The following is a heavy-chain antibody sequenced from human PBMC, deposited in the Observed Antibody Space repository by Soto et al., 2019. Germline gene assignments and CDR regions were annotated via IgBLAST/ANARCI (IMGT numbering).Heavy chain of an antibody. D-gene: IGHD4-17*01. CDR1: GFTFSDYY. J-gene: IGHJ4*02. V-gene: IGHV3-11*01. CDR2: ISSSGSTI. Sequence: GGSLRLSCAASGFTFSDYYMSWIRQAPGKGLEWVSYISSSGSTIYYADSVKGRFTISRDNAKNSLYLQMNSLRAEDTAVYYCARAPLYGDYPPYYFDYWGQGTLVTVSS. CDR3: ARAPLYGDYPPYYFDY.